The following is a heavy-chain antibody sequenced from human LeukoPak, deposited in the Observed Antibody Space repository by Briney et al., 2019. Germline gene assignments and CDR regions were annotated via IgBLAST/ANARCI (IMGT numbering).Heavy chain of an antibody. CDR2: INHSGST. D-gene: IGHD6-6*01. Sequence: PSETPSLTCTVSGGSISSSSYYWGWIRQPPGKGLEWIGEINHSGSTNYNPSLKNRVTISVDKSKNQFSLKLSSVTAADTAVYYCARSFEYSSSFRPPAYWGQGTLVTVSS. J-gene: IGHJ4*02. V-gene: IGHV4-39*07. CDR1: GGSISSSSYY. CDR3: ARSFEYSSSFRPPAY.